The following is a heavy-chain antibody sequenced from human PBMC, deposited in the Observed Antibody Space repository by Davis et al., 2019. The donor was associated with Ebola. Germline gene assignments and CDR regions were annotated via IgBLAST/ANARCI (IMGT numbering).Heavy chain of an antibody. D-gene: IGHD1-26*01. Sequence: GESLKISCAASGFTLSDYYMSWIRQAPGKGLEWVSYISSSGSTIYYADSVKGRFTISRDNAKNSLYLQMNSLRAEDTAVYYCARDRRWELLKGFDYWGQGTLVTVSS. J-gene: IGHJ4*02. CDR1: GFTLSDYY. CDR2: ISSSGSTI. V-gene: IGHV3-11*04. CDR3: ARDRRWELLKGFDY.